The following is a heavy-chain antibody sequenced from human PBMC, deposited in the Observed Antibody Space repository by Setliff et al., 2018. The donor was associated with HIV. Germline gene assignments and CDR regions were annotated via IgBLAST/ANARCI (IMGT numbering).Heavy chain of an antibody. Sequence: ASVKVSCKASGYIFTSYDIDWVRQATGQGLEWMRWMNPNSGNTGYAQKLQGRVTITRNTSINTAYMELSSLRSEDTAVYYCARGYLISGTQKSYYMDVWGKGTTVTVS. CDR1: GYIFTSYD. D-gene: IGHD1-26*01. J-gene: IGHJ6*03. CDR2: MNPNSGNT. V-gene: IGHV1-8*03. CDR3: ARGYLISGTQKSYYMDV.